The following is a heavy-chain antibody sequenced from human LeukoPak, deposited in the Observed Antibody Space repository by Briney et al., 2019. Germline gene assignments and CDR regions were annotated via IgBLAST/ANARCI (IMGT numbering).Heavy chain of an antibody. V-gene: IGHV1-2*02. CDR3: AREGYSSSSGDAFDI. Sequence: ASVKVSCKASGYTFTGYYMHWVRQAPGQGLEGMGWINPNSGGTNYAQKFQGRVTMTRDTSISTAYMELSRLRSDDTAVYYCAREGYSSSSGDAFDIWGQGTMVTVSS. J-gene: IGHJ3*02. CDR2: INPNSGGT. D-gene: IGHD6-13*01. CDR1: GYTFTGYY.